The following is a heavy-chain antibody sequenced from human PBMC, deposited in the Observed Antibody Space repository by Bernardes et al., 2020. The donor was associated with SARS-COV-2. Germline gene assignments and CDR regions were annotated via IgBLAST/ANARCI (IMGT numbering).Heavy chain of an antibody. CDR3: ARVRTRRWLRGPMDV. CDR1: GFTFSSYA. CDR2: ISYDGSNK. V-gene: IGHV3-30*04. Sequence: GGSLRLSCAASGFTFSSYAMHWVRQAPGKGLEWVAVISYDGSNKYYADSVKGRFTISRDNSKNTLYLQMNSLRAEDTAVYYCARVRTRRWLRGPMDVWGKGTTVTVSS. D-gene: IGHD5-12*01. J-gene: IGHJ6*03.